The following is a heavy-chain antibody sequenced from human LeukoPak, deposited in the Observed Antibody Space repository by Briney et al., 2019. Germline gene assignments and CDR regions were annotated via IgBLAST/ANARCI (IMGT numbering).Heavy chain of an antibody. CDR2: ISGDGGST. CDR3: AREDDSWGPNNLDL. J-gene: IGHJ3*01. V-gene: IGHV3-43*02. Sequence: PGGSLRLSCAASGFTFDDYAMHWVRQAPGKGLEWVSLISGDGGSTYYADSVKGRFTISRDNAKESLYLQMNSLRDEDTAVYYCAREDDSWGPNNLDLWGQGTMVTVSS. CDR1: GFTFDDYA. D-gene: IGHD7-27*01.